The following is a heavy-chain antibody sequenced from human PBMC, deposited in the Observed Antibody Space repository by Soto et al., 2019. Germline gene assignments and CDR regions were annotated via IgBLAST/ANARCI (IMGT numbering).Heavy chain of an antibody. CDR2: MNPNSGNT. J-gene: IGHJ6*03. D-gene: IGHD5-12*01. Sequence: ASVKVSWKASGYTFTSYDINWVRQATGQGLEWMGWMNPNSGNTGYAQKFQGRVTMTRNTSISTAYMELSSLRSEDTAVYYCAREFLYGGFGLGGYYYYYMDVWGKGTTVTVSS. CDR3: AREFLYGGFGLGGYYYYYMDV. V-gene: IGHV1-8*01. CDR1: GYTFTSYD.